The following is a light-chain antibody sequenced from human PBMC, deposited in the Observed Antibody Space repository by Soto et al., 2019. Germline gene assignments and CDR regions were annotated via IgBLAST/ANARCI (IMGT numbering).Light chain of an antibody. Sequence: DIVMTQSPDSLAVSLGERATINCKSSQSVSYSFNNKSYLTWYQQKPGQPPRLLIYRTSTRASGVPDRFSGSGSGTDFSLTIGSLQAEDVAVYYCQQFYTTPYTFGQGTKLGIK. CDR3: QQFYTTPYT. CDR2: RTS. J-gene: IGKJ2*01. V-gene: IGKV4-1*01. CDR1: QSVSYSFNNKSY.